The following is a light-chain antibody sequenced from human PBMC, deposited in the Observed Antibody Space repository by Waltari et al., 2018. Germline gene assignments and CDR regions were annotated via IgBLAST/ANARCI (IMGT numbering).Light chain of an antibody. V-gene: IGKV1-5*03. CDR3: QQYNNNWT. CDR1: QSISTW. Sequence: DFHLTQSPSTLSASVGARVSITCRASQSISTWFAWYRQRPVEAPQLRISAASTLHRGVPARFSGRGSGTEFALTISGLHPDDSGTYYCQQYNNNWTFGQGTRVEIK. J-gene: IGKJ1*01. CDR2: AAS.